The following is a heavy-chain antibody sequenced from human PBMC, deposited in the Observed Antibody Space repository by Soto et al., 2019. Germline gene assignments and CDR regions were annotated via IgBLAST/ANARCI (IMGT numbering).Heavy chain of an antibody. CDR3: ARDYDSSGYPRWYFDL. Sequence: HPGGSLRLSCAASGFTFSSYGMHWVRQAPGKGLEWVAVIWYDGSNKYYADSVKGRFTISRDNSKNTLYLQMNSLRAEDTAVYYCARDYDSSGYPRWYFDLWGRGTPVPVSS. CDR1: GFTFSSYG. J-gene: IGHJ2*01. CDR2: IWYDGSNK. D-gene: IGHD3-22*01. V-gene: IGHV3-33*01.